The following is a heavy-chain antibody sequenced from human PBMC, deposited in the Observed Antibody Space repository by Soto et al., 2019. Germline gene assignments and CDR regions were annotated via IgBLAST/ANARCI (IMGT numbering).Heavy chain of an antibody. Sequence: SVKVSCKASGGTFSSYAISWVRQAPGQGLEWMGGIIPIFGTANYAQKFQGRVTITADGSTSTAYMELSSLRSEDTAVYYCATDNTGYYYYGMDVWGQGTTVTVSS. CDR3: ATDNTGYYYYGMDV. J-gene: IGHJ6*02. CDR1: GGTFSSYA. V-gene: IGHV1-69*13. CDR2: IIPIFGTA.